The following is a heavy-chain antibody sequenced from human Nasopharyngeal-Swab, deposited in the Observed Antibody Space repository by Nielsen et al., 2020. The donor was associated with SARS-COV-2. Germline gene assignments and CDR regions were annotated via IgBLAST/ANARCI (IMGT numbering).Heavy chain of an antibody. CDR3: ARGTRVIPGVDY. V-gene: IGHV3-64*02. CDR2: ISPNGDTT. CDR1: GFTFSTYD. Sequence: GESLKISCAASGFTFSTYDMHWYRQAPGKGLEYVSAISPNGDTTFYADSVKGRFTISRANSNNTLYLQVDSLRAEDTAVYYCARGTRVIPGVDYWGLGTLVTVSS. J-gene: IGHJ4*02. D-gene: IGHD2-8*02.